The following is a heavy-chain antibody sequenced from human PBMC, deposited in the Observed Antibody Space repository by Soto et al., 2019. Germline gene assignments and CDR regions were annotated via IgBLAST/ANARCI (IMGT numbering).Heavy chain of an antibody. V-gene: IGHV5-51*01. J-gene: IGHJ3*02. Sequence: GESLKISCKTSGYSFTSYWIGWVRQVPGKGLEWMGIIYPGDSNTRYSPSFQGQVTISADKSITTAYLQWSSLKASDTAMYYCARKTRCSTNSCYSPFDIWGQGTMVTVSS. CDR1: GYSFTSYW. CDR2: IYPGDSNT. CDR3: ARKTRCSTNSCYSPFDI. D-gene: IGHD2-2*01.